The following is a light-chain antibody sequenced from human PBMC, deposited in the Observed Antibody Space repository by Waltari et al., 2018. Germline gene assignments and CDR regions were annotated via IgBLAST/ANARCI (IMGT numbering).Light chain of an antibody. CDR3: QQYNSYPYT. V-gene: IGKV1-5*01. CDR1: QSISYW. CDR2: DVS. Sequence: DIQMTQSPSTLSASVGASVPITCRASQSISYWLAWYQQKPGKAPKLLIYDVSSLESGVPSRFSGSGSGTDFTLTINSLQPEDFATYYCQQYNSYPYTFGQGTKLEIK. J-gene: IGKJ2*01.